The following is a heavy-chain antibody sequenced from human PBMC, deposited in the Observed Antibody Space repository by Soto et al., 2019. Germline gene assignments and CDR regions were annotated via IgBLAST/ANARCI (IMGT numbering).Heavy chain of an antibody. Sequence: SVKVSCKASGGTFSSYTISWVRQAPGQGLEWMGRIIPILGIANYAQKFQGRVTITADKSTSTAYMELSSLRSEDTAVYYCARDSIAADIVVVVAATPNAFDIWGQGTMVTVSS. V-gene: IGHV1-69*04. J-gene: IGHJ3*02. CDR1: GGTFSSYT. CDR2: IIPILGIA. CDR3: ARDSIAADIVVVVAATPNAFDI. D-gene: IGHD2-15*01.